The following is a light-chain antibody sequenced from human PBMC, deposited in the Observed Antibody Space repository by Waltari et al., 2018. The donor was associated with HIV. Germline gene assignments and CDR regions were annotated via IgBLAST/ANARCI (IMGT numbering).Light chain of an antibody. V-gene: IGLV2-23*02. CDR2: DFS. Sequence: QSALTQPASVSGSPGQSITISCTGTSSDIGGYNYVSWYQQHPGKAPKLMIYDFSKRPSGVSNRFSGSKSGNTASLTISGLQAEDETDYYCCSYAGSRTWVFGTGTKVTVL. CDR3: CSYAGSRTWV. J-gene: IGLJ1*01. CDR1: SSDIGGYNY.